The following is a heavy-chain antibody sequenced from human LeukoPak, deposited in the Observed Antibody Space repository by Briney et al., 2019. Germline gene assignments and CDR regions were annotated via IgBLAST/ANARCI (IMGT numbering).Heavy chain of an antibody. Sequence: PGGSLRLSCAASGFTFSNYGMRCVRQAPGKGLEWVAGISEDGINKYYADSVKARFTISRDNSNNTLFLQMNNLRADDTAVYYCAKDRETTASGTFDYWGQGALVTVSS. J-gene: IGHJ4*02. D-gene: IGHD6-13*01. CDR2: ISEDGINK. CDR1: GFTFSNYG. CDR3: AKDRETTASGTFDY. V-gene: IGHV3-30*18.